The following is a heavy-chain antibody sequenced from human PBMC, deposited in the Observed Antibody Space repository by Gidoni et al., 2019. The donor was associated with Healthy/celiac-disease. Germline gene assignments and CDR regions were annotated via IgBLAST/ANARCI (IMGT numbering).Heavy chain of an antibody. Sequence: QMQLVQSGPEVKKPGTSVKVSCKASGFTFTISAVQWFRQARGQRLEWIGWIVVGSGNTNYAQKFQERVTITREMSTSKAYMELRSLRSEDTAVYYCAAAGPTYYYDSSGYLDYWGQGTLVTVSS. J-gene: IGHJ4*02. CDR1: GFTFTISA. CDR3: AAAGPTYYYDSSGYLDY. CDR2: IVVGSGNT. D-gene: IGHD3-22*01. V-gene: IGHV1-58*01.